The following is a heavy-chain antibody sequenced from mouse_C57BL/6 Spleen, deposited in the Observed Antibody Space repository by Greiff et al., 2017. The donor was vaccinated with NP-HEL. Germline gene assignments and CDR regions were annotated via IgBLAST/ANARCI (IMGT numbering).Heavy chain of an antibody. J-gene: IGHJ3*01. CDR3: ARDMRGYDWFAY. D-gene: IGHD2-2*01. V-gene: IGHV7-3*01. CDR1: GFTFTDYY. CDR2: IRHKANGYTT. Sequence: EVMLVESGGGLVQPGGSLSLSCAASGFTFTDYYMSWVRQPPGKALEWLGFIRHKANGYTTEYSASVKGRFTISRDNSQSILYLQMNALRAEDSATYYCARDMRGYDWFAYWGQGTLVTVSA.